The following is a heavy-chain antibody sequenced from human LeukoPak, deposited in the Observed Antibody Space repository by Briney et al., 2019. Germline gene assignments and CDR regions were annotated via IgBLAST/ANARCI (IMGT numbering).Heavy chain of an antibody. J-gene: IGHJ6*03. CDR3: ARGLGDYADYYYYMDV. CDR1: GFTFSSYW. CDR2: IKQDGSET. V-gene: IGHV3-7*01. Sequence: PGGSLRLSCAASGFTFSSYWMCWVRQAPGKGREWVANIKQDGSETYYVDSVKGRFTISRDNAKNALYVQMNRLRAEDTAVYYCARGLGDYADYYYYMDVWGKGTTVTVSS. D-gene: IGHD4-17*01.